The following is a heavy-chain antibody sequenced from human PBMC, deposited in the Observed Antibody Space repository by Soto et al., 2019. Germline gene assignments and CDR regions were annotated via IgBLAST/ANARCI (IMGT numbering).Heavy chain of an antibody. CDR1: GFTFSRYW. CDR2: IKQDGSEK. Sequence: GGSLRLSCAASGFTFSRYWMNWVRQAPGKGLEWVANIKQDGSEKHYVDSVKGRFAISRDNAKNSLFLQMNNLRAEDTALYYCARDYCTGDACYSVDALDIWGQGTMVTVSS. D-gene: IGHD2-8*02. J-gene: IGHJ3*02. V-gene: IGHV3-7*01. CDR3: ARDYCTGDACYSVDALDI.